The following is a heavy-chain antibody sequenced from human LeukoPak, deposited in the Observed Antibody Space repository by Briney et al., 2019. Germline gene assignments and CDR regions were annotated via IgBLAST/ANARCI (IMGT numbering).Heavy chain of an antibody. V-gene: IGHV3-48*01. Sequence: SGGSLRLSCAASGFTFSSYSMNWVRQAPGKGLEWVSYISSSSSTIYYADSVKGRFTISRDNAKNSLYLQMNSLRAEDTAVYYCATYGDYDYFDYWGQGTLVTVSS. CDR3: ATYGDYDYFDY. CDR2: ISSSSSTI. D-gene: IGHD4-17*01. CDR1: GFTFSSYS. J-gene: IGHJ4*02.